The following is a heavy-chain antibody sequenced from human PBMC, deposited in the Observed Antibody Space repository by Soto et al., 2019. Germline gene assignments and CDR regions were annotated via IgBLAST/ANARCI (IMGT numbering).Heavy chain of an antibody. CDR2: INDRES. CDR1: GGPFNGFY. V-gene: IGHV4-34*01. Sequence: QVQLQQWGAGLLKPSETLSLTCGVYGGPFNGFYWSWVRQPPGKGLEWIGEINDRESNYSPSLKSRLSISTAASKKQFSLKLTSVTAADTAVYYCARLRWLNPPTRPEHYFYGMDVWGQGTSVIVSS. D-gene: IGHD5-12*01. CDR3: ARLRWLNPPTRPEHYFYGMDV. J-gene: IGHJ6*02.